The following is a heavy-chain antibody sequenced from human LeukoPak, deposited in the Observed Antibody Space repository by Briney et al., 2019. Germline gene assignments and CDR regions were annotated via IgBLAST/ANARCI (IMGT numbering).Heavy chain of an antibody. D-gene: IGHD2-2*01. CDR3: ARLTGRDTSDWPYFHY. CDR2: IHYSGST. Sequence: PSETLSLTCTVSGSSIRSSSYHWGWVRQPPGKGLEWIGNIHYSGSTSYNPSLKSRVTLSADTSKNQFSLKLSSVTAADTAVFYCARLTGRDTSDWPYFHYWGQGALVTVSS. J-gene: IGHJ4*01. CDR1: GSSIRSSSYH. V-gene: IGHV4-39*01.